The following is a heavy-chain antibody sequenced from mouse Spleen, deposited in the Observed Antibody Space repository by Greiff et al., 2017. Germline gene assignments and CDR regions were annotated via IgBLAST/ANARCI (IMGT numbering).Heavy chain of an antibody. CDR2: IYPGSGNT. CDR1: GYTFTDYY. Sequence: QVQLQQSGAELVRPGASVKLSCKASGYTFTDYYINWVKQRPGQGLEWIARIYPGSGNTYYNEKFKGKATLTAEKSSSTAYMQLSSLTSEDSAVYFCAREDGGYFDYWGQGTTLTVSS. CDR3: AREDGGYFDY. V-gene: IGHV1-76*01. J-gene: IGHJ2*01.